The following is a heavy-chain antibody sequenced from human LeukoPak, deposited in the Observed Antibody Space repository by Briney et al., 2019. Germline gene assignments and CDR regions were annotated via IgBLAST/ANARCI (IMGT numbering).Heavy chain of an antibody. Sequence: GSLRLSCANSGFTFSRFAMSWVRQAPGKGLEWVSTISTSGASAYYADSVRGRFTISRDNSKNTLYLQMKSLRAEDTAVYYCAKDWKDYGDFHAFDVWGQGTMVTVSS. CDR3: AKDWKDYGDFHAFDV. CDR1: GFTFSRFA. J-gene: IGHJ3*01. CDR2: ISTSGASA. V-gene: IGHV3-23*01. D-gene: IGHD4-17*01.